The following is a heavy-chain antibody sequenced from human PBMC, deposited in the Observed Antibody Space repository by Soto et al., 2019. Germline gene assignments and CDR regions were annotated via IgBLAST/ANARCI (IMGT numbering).Heavy chain of an antibody. CDR2: ISGSGGST. CDR3: ASRGSGSYYEY. Sequence: EVQLLESGGGLVQPGGSLRLSCAASGFTFSSYAMRWVRQAPVKGLEWVSAISGSGGSTYYADSVKGRFTISRDNSKNALYLQMNTVRDEGTAVYYCASRGSGSYYEYWGQGTLVNVTS. D-gene: IGHD1-26*01. CDR1: GFTFSSYA. V-gene: IGHV3-23*01. J-gene: IGHJ4*02.